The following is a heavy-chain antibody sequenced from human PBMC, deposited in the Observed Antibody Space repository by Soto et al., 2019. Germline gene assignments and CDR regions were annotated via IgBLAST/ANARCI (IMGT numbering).Heavy chain of an antibody. CDR3: AGAPVGPYGGNSV. J-gene: IGHJ4*02. Sequence: QVQLVQSGAEVKKPGASVKVSCKASGYTFTRYGISWVRQAPGQGLEWMGWISAYNGNTNYAQKDQGGGTKTTEPSTSTAYMELRSLRPYDTAVYNCAGAPVGPYGGNSVWGQRTLVTVSS. V-gene: IGHV1-18*01. CDR2: ISAYNGNT. D-gene: IGHD2-21*02. CDR1: GYTFTRYG.